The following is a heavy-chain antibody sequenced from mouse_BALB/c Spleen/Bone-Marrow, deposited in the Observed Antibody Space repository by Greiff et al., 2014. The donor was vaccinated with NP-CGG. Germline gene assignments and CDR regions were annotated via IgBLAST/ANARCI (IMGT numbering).Heavy chain of an antibody. D-gene: IGHD1-2*01. V-gene: IGHV2-9*02. CDR2: IWADGST. J-gene: IGHJ4*01. CDR1: GFSLTNYG. CDR3: ARITTAAWAMDY. Sequence: VKLVESGPGLVTPSQSLSITCTVSGFSLTNYGVHWVRQPPGKGLEWLGVIWADGSTNYNSALMSRLSISKVNSKSQVFFKMNSLQTDDTAMYYCARITTAAWAMDYWGQGTSVTVSS.